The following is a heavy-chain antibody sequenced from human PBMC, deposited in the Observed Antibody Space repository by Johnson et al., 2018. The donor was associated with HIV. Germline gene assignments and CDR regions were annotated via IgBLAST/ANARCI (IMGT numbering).Heavy chain of an antibody. J-gene: IGHJ3*02. CDR2: INSDGSST. V-gene: IGHV3-74*01. Sequence: VQLVESGGGLVQPGGSLRLSCAASGFAFMSYWMHWVRQAPGKGLVWVSRINSDGSSTNYADSVKGRFTISRDNAKNTLYLQMNSLRAEDTAVFYCARDAKVGYGDAFDIWGQGTVVTVSS. CDR1: GFAFMSYW. CDR3: ARDAKVGYGDAFDI. D-gene: IGHD5-12*01.